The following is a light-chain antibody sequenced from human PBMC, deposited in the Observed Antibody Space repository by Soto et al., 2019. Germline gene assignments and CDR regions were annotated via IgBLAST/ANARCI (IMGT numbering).Light chain of an antibody. CDR1: RSDIGAGYY. Sequence: QSVLTQPPSASGAPGQSVTISCTGTRSDIGAGYYVHWYQQLPGTAPKLLIYVDSNRPSGVPDRCSGSKSGSTASLVITGVQAEDEADDYCQSYYSSLSSYGVFGGGTKLTVL. J-gene: IGLJ3*02. V-gene: IGLV1-40*01. CDR3: QSYYSSLSSYGV. CDR2: VDS.